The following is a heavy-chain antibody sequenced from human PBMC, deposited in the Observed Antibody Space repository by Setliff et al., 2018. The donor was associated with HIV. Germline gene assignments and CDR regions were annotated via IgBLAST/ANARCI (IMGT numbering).Heavy chain of an antibody. D-gene: IGHD3-10*01. V-gene: IGHV4-38-2*01. CDR2: IHDSGRT. CDR1: GYSLTSGYY. J-gene: IGHJ4*02. CDR3: ARHFPSISLFFGDPGPFDR. Sequence: SETLSLTCGVSGYSLTSGYYWGWIRQPPGKGLEWIGSIHDSGRTYYNPSLKSRVTIPMDTSTNQFSLKLTSVTAADTAVYFCARHFPSISLFFGDPGPFDRWGQGALVTVSS.